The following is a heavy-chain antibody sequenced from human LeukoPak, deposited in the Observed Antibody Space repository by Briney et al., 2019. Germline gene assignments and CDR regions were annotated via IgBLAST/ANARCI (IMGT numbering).Heavy chain of an antibody. CDR1: GGSISSYY. CDR2: IYTSGST. J-gene: IGHJ6*03. D-gene: IGHD6-25*01. CDR3: ARESRLGHYYYDYTDV. Sequence: SETLSLTCSVSGGSISSYYWSWIRQPAGKGLEWICRIYTSGSTNYNTSLKSGVTMSVDTSKNEFSLKLSSVTAAATALYCCARESRLGHYYYDYTDVWGKASTVT. V-gene: IGHV4-4*07.